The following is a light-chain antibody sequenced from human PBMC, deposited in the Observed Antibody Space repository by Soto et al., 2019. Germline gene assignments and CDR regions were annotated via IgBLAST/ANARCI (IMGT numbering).Light chain of an antibody. Sequence: EIVMTQSPATLSVSPGERATLSCRASQSVSSNLAWYQQKPGQAPRLLIYGASTRATGIPARFSGSGSGTEFTLNIISLQSEDFAVYYCQQYNNWPLLFTFGPGTKVDIK. CDR3: QQYNNWPLLFT. CDR2: GAS. CDR1: QSVSSN. V-gene: IGKV3-15*01. J-gene: IGKJ3*01.